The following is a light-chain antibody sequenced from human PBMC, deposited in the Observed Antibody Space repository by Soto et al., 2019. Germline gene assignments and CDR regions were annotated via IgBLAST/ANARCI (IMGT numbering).Light chain of an antibody. CDR3: NSYAGSPYG. Sequence: QSVLTQPPSASGSPGQSVTISCTGTSSDVGGYNYVSWYQQHPGKAPKLMIYEVNKRPSGVPDRFSGSKSGNTASLTVSGLQAEDEADYYCNSYAGSPYGFGTGTKLTVL. CDR2: EVN. J-gene: IGLJ1*01. V-gene: IGLV2-8*01. CDR1: SSDVGGYNY.